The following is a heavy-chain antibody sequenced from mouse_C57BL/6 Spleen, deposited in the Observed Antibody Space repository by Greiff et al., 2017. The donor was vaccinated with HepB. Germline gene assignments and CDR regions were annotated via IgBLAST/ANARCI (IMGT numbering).Heavy chain of an antibody. CDR2: IYPSDSET. CDR3: ERSNGNYFAD. CDR1: GYTFTSYW. J-gene: IGHJ3*01. D-gene: IGHD2-1*01. Sequence: VQLQQPGAELVRPGSSVKLSCKASGYTFTSYWMDWVKQRPGQGLEWIGNIYPSDSETHYNQKFKDKATLTVDKSSSKAYMQLSSLTSEDSAVYYGERSNGNYFADWGKGTLVT. V-gene: IGHV1-61*01.